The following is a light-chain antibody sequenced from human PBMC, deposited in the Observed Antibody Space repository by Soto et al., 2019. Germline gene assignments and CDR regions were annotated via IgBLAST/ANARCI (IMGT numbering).Light chain of an antibody. Sequence: EVVMTQSPATLSVSPGEGVTLSCRANQGIGDTLAWYQHKPGQTPRLLIYDTSTRATGVPARFSGSRSGPEFTLTISSLQPDDFATYYCQPYNSYSRTFGQGTKVDIK. J-gene: IGKJ1*01. CDR3: QPYNSYSRT. CDR2: DTS. CDR1: QGIGDT. V-gene: IGKV3-15*01.